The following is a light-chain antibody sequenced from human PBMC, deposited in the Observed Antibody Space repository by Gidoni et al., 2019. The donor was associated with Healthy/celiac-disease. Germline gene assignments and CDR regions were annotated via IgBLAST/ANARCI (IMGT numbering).Light chain of an antibody. CDR2: GNS. CDR1: SSNIGAGYD. Sequence: QSVLTQPPSVSGAPGQRVTISCTGSSSNIGAGYDVHWYQQLPGTAPKLLIYGNSNRPSGVPDRFSGSKSGTSASLAITGLKAEDEADYYCQSYDRSLSGSAVFGGGTKLTVL. CDR3: QSYDRSLSGSAV. J-gene: IGLJ2*01. V-gene: IGLV1-40*01.